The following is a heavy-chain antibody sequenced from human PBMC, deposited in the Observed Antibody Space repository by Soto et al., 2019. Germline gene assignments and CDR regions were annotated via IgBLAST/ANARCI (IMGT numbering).Heavy chain of an antibody. Sequence: QVQLVQSGAEMKKPGASVKVSCKASGYTFTDSYMHWVRQAPGQGLEWMGWLNPNSGGTNYAQEFQGWVTMTRDTSISTAYMELSKLKSDDTAFYYCARGKFYDSTGYYLDYWGQGTLVTVSS. CDR2: LNPNSGGT. V-gene: IGHV1-2*04. CDR3: ARGKFYDSTGYYLDY. J-gene: IGHJ4*02. CDR1: GYTFTDSY. D-gene: IGHD3-22*01.